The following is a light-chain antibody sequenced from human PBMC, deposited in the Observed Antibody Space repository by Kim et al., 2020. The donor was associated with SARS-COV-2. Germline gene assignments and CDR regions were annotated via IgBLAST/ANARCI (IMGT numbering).Light chain of an antibody. V-gene: IGLV3-19*01. CDR1: SLRKYY. CDR3: SSRDSSGDHVV. J-gene: IGLJ3*02. Sequence: ALRQTVRLTCQGDSLRKYYATWYQHRPGQAPTLVLYGKYDRPSGIPDRFSGSASGNTASLTITGAQAEDEADYYCSSRDSSGDHVVFGGGTQLTVL. CDR2: GKY.